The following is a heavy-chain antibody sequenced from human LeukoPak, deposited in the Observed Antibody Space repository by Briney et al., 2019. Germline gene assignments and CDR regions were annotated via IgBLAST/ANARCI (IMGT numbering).Heavy chain of an antibody. J-gene: IGHJ5*02. V-gene: IGHV1-24*01. CDR2: SDPENGKT. CDR1: GYIFKEVS. D-gene: IGHD3-10*01. CDR3: ARDLAGTMVRGVIVPPGWFDP. Sequence: ASVKVSCKVAGYIFKEVSMHWVRQPPGKGLEWMGGSDPENGKTVYAQNFQGRVTMTEDTSTDTAYMELTSLTSDDTAVYYCARDLAGTMVRGVIVPPGWFDPWGQGTLVTVSS.